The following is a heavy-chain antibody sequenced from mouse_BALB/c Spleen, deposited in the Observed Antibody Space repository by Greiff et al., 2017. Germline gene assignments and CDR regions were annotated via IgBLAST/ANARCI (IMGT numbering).Heavy chain of an antibody. J-gene: IGHJ3*01. CDR3: ASVYGYDGGFAY. D-gene: IGHD2-2*01. CDR2: ISSGSSTI. CDR1: GFTFSSFG. Sequence: EVKLVESGGGLVQPGGSRKLSCAASGFTFSSFGMHWVRQAPEKGLEWVAYISSGSSTIYYADTVKGRFTISRDNPKNTLFLQMTSLRSEDTAMYYCASVYGYDGGFAYWGQGTLVTVSA. V-gene: IGHV5-17*02.